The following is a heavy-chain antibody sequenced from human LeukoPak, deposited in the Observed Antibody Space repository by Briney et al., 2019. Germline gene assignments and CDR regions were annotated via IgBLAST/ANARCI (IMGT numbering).Heavy chain of an antibody. J-gene: IGHJ4*02. CDR3: ARDLHGYNHDY. CDR2: IIPIFGTA. D-gene: IGHD5-24*01. CDR1: GYTFTSHG. Sequence: SVKVSCKASGYTFTSHGFSWVRQAPGQGLEWMGGIIPIFGTANYAQKFQGRVTITADESTSTAYMELSSLRSEDTAVYYCARDLHGYNHDYWGQGTLVTVSS. V-gene: IGHV1-69*13.